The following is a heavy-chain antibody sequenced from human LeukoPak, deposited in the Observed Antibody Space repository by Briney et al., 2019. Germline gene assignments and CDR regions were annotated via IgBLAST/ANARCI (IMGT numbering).Heavy chain of an antibody. Sequence: GGSLRLSCAASGFTFSDYYMSWIRQAPGKGLEWVSYISSSGSTIYYADSVKGRFTISRDNAKNSLYLQMNSLRAEDTAVYYCARGFDSSGYYYLGAASGAGAEYFQHWGQGTLVTVSS. CDR3: ARGFDSSGYYYLGAASGAGAEYFQH. CDR1: GFTFSDYY. J-gene: IGHJ1*01. V-gene: IGHV3-11*01. CDR2: ISSSGSTI. D-gene: IGHD3-22*01.